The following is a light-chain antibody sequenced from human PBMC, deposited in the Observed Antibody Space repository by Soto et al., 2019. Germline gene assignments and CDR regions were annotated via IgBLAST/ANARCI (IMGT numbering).Light chain of an antibody. CDR2: GNN. V-gene: IGLV1-40*01. Sequence: QSVLTQPPSVSGAPGQRVTISCTGSSSNIGAGRDVHWYQQLPGTDPRLLIYGNNNRPSGVPDRFSASKSGTSASLAITGLQAEDEADFYCQSFDSSLSAYVFGTGTKVTVL. CDR1: SSNIGAGRD. CDR3: QSFDSSLSAYV. J-gene: IGLJ1*01.